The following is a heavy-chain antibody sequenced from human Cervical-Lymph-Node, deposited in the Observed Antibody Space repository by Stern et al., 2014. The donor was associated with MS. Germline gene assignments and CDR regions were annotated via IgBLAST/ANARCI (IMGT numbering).Heavy chain of an antibody. CDR3: ARDRRYFDWLLAGPDAFDI. CDR2: ISSSGSTI. V-gene: IGHV3-11*01. D-gene: IGHD3-9*01. CDR1: GFTFSDYY. Sequence: VQLVESGGGLVKPGGSLRLSCAASGFTFSDYYMSWIRQAPGKGLEWVSYISSSGSTIYYADSVKGRFTISRDNAKNSLYLQMNSLRAEDTAVYYCARDRRYFDWLLAGPDAFDIWGQGTMVTVSS. J-gene: IGHJ3*02.